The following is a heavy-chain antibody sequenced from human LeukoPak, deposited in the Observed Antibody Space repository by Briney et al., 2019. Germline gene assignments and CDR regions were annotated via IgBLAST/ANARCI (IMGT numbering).Heavy chain of an antibody. CDR1: GGSISSYY. D-gene: IGHD3-16*02. Sequence: SETLSLTCTVSGGSISSYYWSWIRQPPGKGLEWIGYIYYSGGTNYNPSLKSRVTISVDTSKNQFSLKLSSVTAADTAVYYCARRSTYYDYVWGSYRYGDDAFDIWGQGTMVTVSS. CDR3: ARRSTYYDYVWGSYRYGDDAFDI. CDR2: IYYSGGT. V-gene: IGHV4-59*01. J-gene: IGHJ3*02.